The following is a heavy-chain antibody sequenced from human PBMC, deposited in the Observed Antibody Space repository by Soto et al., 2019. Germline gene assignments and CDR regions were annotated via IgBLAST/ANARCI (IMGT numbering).Heavy chain of an antibody. J-gene: IGHJ6*03. D-gene: IGHD4-4*01. V-gene: IGHV4-59*01. CDR1: GGSISSYY. Sequence: PSETLSLTCTGSGGSISSYYWSWIRQPPGKGLEWIGYIYYSGSTNYNPSLKSRVTISVDTSKNQFSLKLSSVTAADTAVYYCARVLDSNSPSYYYYYYMDVWGKGTTVTVSS. CDR3: ARVLDSNSPSYYYYYYMDV. CDR2: IYYSGST.